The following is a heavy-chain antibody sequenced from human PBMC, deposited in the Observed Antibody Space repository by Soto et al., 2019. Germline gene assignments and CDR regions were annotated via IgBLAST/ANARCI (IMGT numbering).Heavy chain of an antibody. CDR3: ARTLYGDNVDY. Sequence: LQLVQSGAEVKKTGASVKVSCKASGYTFTRYDINWVRQATGQGLEWMGWMNPNSGNTGYAQKFQGRVTMTRNTSLSTAYMGLSSLRSDDTAVYYCARTLYGDNVDYWGQGTLVTVSP. D-gene: IGHD4-17*01. V-gene: IGHV1-8*01. CDR2: MNPNSGNT. CDR1: GYTFTRYD. J-gene: IGHJ4*02.